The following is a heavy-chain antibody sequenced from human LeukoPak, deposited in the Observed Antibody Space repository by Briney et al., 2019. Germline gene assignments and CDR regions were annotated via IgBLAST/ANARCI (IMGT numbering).Heavy chain of an antibody. CDR3: ARGDYGSNSYFDY. D-gene: IGHD4-23*01. Sequence: PGGSLRLSCAASGFTYRSYAMSWVRQAPGKGLEWVSAMSGSGGSTYYADSVKGRFTISRDNSKNTLYLQMNSLRTEDTAVYYCARGDYGSNSYFDYWGQGTLVTVSS. CDR1: GFTYRSYA. CDR2: MSGSGGST. J-gene: IGHJ4*02. V-gene: IGHV3-23*01.